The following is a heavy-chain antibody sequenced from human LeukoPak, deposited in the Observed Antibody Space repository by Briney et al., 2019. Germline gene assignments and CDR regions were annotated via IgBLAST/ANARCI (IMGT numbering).Heavy chain of an antibody. V-gene: IGHV4-39*01. J-gene: IGHJ6*03. CDR2: IYYSGST. CDR3: ARHASYDFWSGSYYYYYMDV. D-gene: IGHD3-3*01. Sequence: SETLSLTCTVSGGSISSSSYYWGWIRQPPGKGLEWIGSIYYSGSTYYNPSLKSRVTISVDTSKNQFSLKLSSVTAADTAVYYCARHASYDFWSGSYYYYYMDVWGKGTTVTVSS. CDR1: GGSISSSSYY.